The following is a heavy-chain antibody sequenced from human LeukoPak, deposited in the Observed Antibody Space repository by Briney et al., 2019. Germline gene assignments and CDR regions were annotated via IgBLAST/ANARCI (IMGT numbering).Heavy chain of an antibody. CDR1: GFTFSSYS. J-gene: IGHJ4*02. CDR2: ISSSSSTI. CDR3: VSGYADY. D-gene: IGHD5-12*01. V-gene: IGHV3-48*01. Sequence: GGSLRLSCAASGFTFSSYSMNWVRQAPGKGLEWVSYISSSSSTIYYADSVKGRFTISRDNSKNTLYLQMSSLRAEDTAVYYCVSGYADYWGQGTLVTVSS.